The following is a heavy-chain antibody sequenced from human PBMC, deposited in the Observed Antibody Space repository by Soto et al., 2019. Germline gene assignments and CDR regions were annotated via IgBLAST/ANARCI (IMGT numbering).Heavy chain of an antibody. V-gene: IGHV4-34*01. D-gene: IGHD3-22*01. CDR1: GGTLHDYY. CDR2: LNHSGSS. J-gene: IGHJ4*02. CDR3: ARGPYSDSGGYYFF. Sequence: PSETLSLTCTVSGGTLHDYYLNWIRQPPGKGLEWIGELNHSGSSNYNPSLKSRVTISVDTSKNQFSLNLRSVTAADTAVYYCARGPYSDSGGYYFFWGQGTLVTVSS.